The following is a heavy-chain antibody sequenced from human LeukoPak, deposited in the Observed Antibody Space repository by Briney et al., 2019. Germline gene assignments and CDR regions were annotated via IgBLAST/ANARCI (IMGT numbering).Heavy chain of an antibody. CDR1: GGTFINYA. D-gene: IGHD5-18*01. V-gene: IGHV1-69*13. Sequence: SVKVSCKASGGTFINYAINWVRRAPGQGLEWMGGIIPLFGTANYAQKFQGRVTITAVESMSTAYMELSSLRSVDTAVYYCARDRLQLAFPLDIWGQGTMVTVSS. CDR3: ARDRLQLAFPLDI. J-gene: IGHJ3*02. CDR2: IIPLFGTA.